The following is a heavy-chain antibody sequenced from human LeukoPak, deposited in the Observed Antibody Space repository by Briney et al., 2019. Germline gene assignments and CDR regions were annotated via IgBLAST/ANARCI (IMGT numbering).Heavy chain of an antibody. J-gene: IGHJ4*02. CDR1: GFTFSSYG. CDR3: ARRAVY. V-gene: IGHV3-30*03. Sequence: PGGSLRLSCAASGFTFSSYGMHWVRQAPGKGLEWVAVISYDGSNKYYADSVKGRFTISRDNSKNTLYLQMNSLRAEDTAVYYCARRAVYWGQGTLVTVSS. D-gene: IGHD6-25*01. CDR2: ISYDGSNK.